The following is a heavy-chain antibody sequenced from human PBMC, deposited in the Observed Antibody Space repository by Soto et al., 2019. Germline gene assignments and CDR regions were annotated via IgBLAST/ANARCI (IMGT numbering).Heavy chain of an antibody. CDR3: AKVLIYGYYSGRPFDS. D-gene: IGHD6-19*01. CDR2: IGSRGDST. V-gene: IGHV3-23*01. CDR1: GFTFSSFA. J-gene: IGHJ4*02. Sequence: GGSLRLSCGDSGFTFSSFAMSWVRQPPGKGLEWVSAIGSRGDSTYYADSVKGRFTISRDNSKNTLYLQMNSLRAEGTAVYYCAKVLIYGYYSGRPFDSWGQGTLVTGSS.